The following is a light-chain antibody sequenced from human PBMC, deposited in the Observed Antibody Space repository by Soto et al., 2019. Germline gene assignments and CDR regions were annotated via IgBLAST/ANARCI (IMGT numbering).Light chain of an antibody. Sequence: DLQMTQSPPTLSASVVHRVTITCRASQTIVTWLAWYQQKPGKAPKLLIYDASTLEGGVPSRFSGSGSGTDFTLTISSLQPADFATYYCQQYITYSRTFGQGTKVDIK. J-gene: IGKJ1*01. CDR2: DAS. V-gene: IGKV1-5*01. CDR1: QTIVTW. CDR3: QQYITYSRT.